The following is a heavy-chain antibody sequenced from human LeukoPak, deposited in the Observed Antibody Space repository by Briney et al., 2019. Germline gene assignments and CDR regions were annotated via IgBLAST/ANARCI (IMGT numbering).Heavy chain of an antibody. CDR3: ARGHTSIAARGRFDY. V-gene: IGHV4-34*01. D-gene: IGHD6-6*01. Sequence: KPSETLSLTCAVYGGSFSGYYWSWIRQPPGKGLEWIGEINHSGSTNYNPSLKSRVTISVVTYKNQFSLKLSSVTAADTAVYYCARGHTSIAARGRFDYWGQGTLVTVSS. J-gene: IGHJ4*02. CDR2: INHSGST. CDR1: GGSFSGYY.